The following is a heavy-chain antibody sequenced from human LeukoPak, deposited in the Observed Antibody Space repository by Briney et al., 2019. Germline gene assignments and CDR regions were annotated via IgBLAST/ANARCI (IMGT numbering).Heavy chain of an antibody. V-gene: IGHV3-30*04. D-gene: IGHD5-12*01. CDR3: ASTSGYDFWDMGY. CDR1: GFAFSKYA. CDR2: ISDDGRS. J-gene: IGHJ4*02. Sequence: PGGSLRLSCAVSGFAFSKYAMHWVRQAPGKGLEWVTIISDDGRSNYADSVEGRFTISRDNSKNTLYLQMSSLRAEDTAVYYCASTSGYDFWDMGYWGQGTLVTVSS.